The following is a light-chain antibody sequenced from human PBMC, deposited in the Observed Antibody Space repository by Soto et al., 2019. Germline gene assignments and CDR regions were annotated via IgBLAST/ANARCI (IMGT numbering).Light chain of an antibody. Sequence: HSVLTQAPSASGIPGQRGTISCSGSSSNIGSNTVNWYQQLPGTAPKLVIYSNNQRPSGVPDRFSGSKSGTSASLAISGLQSEDEADYYCVAWDDSLNGYVVFGGGTKVTVL. CDR3: VAWDDSLNGYVV. J-gene: IGLJ2*01. CDR1: SSNIGSNT. CDR2: SNN. V-gene: IGLV1-44*01.